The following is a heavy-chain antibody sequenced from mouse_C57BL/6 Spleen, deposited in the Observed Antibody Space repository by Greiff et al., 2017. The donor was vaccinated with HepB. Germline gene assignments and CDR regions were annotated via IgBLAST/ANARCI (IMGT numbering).Heavy chain of an antibody. J-gene: IGHJ2*01. CDR3: ARHYGSSHYYFDY. CDR2: IDPSDSYT. CDR1: GYTFTSYW. V-gene: IGHV1-50*01. D-gene: IGHD1-1*01. Sequence: VQLQQSGAELVKPGASVKLSCKASGYTFTSYWMQWVKQRPGQGLEWIGEIDPSDSYTNYNQKFKVKATLTVDTSSSTASMQLSSLTSEDSAVYYCARHYGSSHYYFDYWGQGTTLTVSS.